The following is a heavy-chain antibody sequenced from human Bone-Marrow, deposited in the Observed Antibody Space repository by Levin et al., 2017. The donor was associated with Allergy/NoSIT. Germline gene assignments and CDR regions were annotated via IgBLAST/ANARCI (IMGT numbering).Heavy chain of an antibody. CDR2: TYYRSRWYN. V-gene: IGHV6-1*01. J-gene: IGHJ4*02. CDR1: GDTVSNTLAA. D-gene: IGHD6-13*01. Sequence: SETLSLTCAISGDTVSNTLAAWSWIRQSPSRGLEWLGRTYYRSRWYNNYAVSVKGRITINPDTSKNQFSLQLNSVVPDGSAVYFCARDQVPSNWFGFDYWGQGSLVTFSS. CDR3: ARDQVPSNWFGFDY.